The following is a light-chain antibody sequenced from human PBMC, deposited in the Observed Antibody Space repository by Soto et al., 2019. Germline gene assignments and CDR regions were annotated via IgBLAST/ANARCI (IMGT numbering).Light chain of an antibody. CDR3: QQSYSTPYT. CDR2: AAS. J-gene: IGKJ2*01. CDR1: QSISSY. Sequence: DIQMTQSPSSLSASVGDRVTITCRASQSISSYLNWYQQKPGKAPKLLIYAASSLQSGVPSRFSGSGSGTDFTLTISSLQPEDFATYYCQQSYSTPYTFGQ. V-gene: IGKV1-39*01.